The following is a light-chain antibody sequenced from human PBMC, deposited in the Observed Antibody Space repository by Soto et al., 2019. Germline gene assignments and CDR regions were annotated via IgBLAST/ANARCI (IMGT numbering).Light chain of an antibody. V-gene: IGLV1-47*01. J-gene: IGLJ2*01. Sequence: QSVLTQPPSASGTPGQRVTISCSGSSSNIGSNYVYWYRQVPGTAPKLLIYRNNQRPSGVPDRLSGSKSGTSASLAISGLRSEDEADYYCVAWDDSLSGHVVFGGGTQLTVL. CDR2: RNN. CDR3: VAWDDSLSGHVV. CDR1: SSNIGSNY.